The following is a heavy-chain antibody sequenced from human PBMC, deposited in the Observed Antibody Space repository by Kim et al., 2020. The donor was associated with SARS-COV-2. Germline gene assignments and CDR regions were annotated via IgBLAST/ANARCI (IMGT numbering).Heavy chain of an antibody. CDR3: ARHVNDFGEGGPFDY. V-gene: IGHV5-51*01. D-gene: IGHD3-10*01. J-gene: IGHJ4*02. Sequence: RSFQGQVTISADKSISTAYQQWSSLKASDTAMYYCARHVNDFGEGGPFDYWGQGTLVTVSS.